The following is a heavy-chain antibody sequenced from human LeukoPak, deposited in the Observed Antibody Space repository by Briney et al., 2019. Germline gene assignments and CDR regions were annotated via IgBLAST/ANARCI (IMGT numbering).Heavy chain of an antibody. CDR2: INESGDT. D-gene: IGHD4-17*01. CDR3: ATRRALTTAIRKPLRGFDS. V-gene: IGHV4-34*01. Sequence: SETLSLTCGVYGGSFSGYFWSWIRQPPGKELQWIGEINESGDTKYNPSLKSRVTISVGTSKNQFSLKMRSVTAADTAQYYCATRRALTTAIRKPLRGFDSWGQGTLVSVSS. CDR1: GGSFSGYF. J-gene: IGHJ4*02.